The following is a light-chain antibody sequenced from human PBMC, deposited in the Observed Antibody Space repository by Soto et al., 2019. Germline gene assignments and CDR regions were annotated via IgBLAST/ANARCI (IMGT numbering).Light chain of an antibody. J-gene: IGLJ2*01. CDR1: SSNSGAGYD. CDR3: QSYDSSLSGLV. Sequence: QSVLTQPPSVSGAPGQRVTIYCTGSSSNSGAGYDVHWYHQLPGTAPKLLIYGNSNRPSGVPDRFSGSKSGTSAALSLTGLQAQDEADYHCQSYDSSLSGLVFGGGTKLTVL. V-gene: IGLV1-40*01. CDR2: GNS.